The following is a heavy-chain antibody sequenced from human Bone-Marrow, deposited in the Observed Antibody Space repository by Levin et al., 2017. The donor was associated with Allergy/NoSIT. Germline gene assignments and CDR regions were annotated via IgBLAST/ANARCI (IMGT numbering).Heavy chain of an antibody. CDR1: GYTFNHFG. D-gene: IGHD1-7*01. Sequence: ASVKVSCKASGYTFNHFGIMWMRLAPGQGLEFMAWISVYNGNTNYAQKFQGRVTVTSDTSTNTAYMDVRSLRSDDTAIYYCARDSVGGTSSPDFWGQGTLVTVSS. CDR2: ISVYNGNT. V-gene: IGHV1-18*01. CDR3: ARDSVGGTSSPDF. J-gene: IGHJ4*02.